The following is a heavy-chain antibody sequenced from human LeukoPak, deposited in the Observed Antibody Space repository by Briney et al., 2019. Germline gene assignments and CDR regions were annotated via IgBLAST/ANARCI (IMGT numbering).Heavy chain of an antibody. CDR3: ARGGPFFSSSSSKEYYFDY. CDR2: ISLYNGNT. V-gene: IGHV1-18*01. D-gene: IGHD6-6*01. Sequence: GASVKVSCKASGYDFINYGITWVQQAPGQGLEWMGWISLYNGNTDYKLQGRVTMTTDTSTSTAYMELRSLRSDDTAVYYCARGGPFFSSSSSKEYYFDYWGQGTLVTVSS. J-gene: IGHJ4*02. CDR1: GYDFINYG.